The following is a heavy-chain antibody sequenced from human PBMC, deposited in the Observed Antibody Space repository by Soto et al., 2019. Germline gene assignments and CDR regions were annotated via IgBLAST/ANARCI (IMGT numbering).Heavy chain of an antibody. V-gene: IGHV3-33*01. J-gene: IGHJ4*02. D-gene: IGHD2-8*01. CDR1: GFTFSSYG. Sequence: PGGSLRLSCAASGFTFSSYGLHWVRQAPGKGLEWVAVIWYDGSNKYYADSVKGRFTISRDNSKNTLYLQMNSLRAEDTAVYYCARDRNGVHFDYWGQGTLVTVSS. CDR2: IWYDGSNK. CDR3: ARDRNGVHFDY.